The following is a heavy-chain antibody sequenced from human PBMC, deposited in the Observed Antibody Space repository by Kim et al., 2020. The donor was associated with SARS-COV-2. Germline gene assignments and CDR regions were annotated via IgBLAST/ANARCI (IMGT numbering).Heavy chain of an antibody. CDR3: ARGMTDDSLDAFDI. Sequence: AQTFQGRVTMTRNTSISTAYMDLSSLRSEDTAVYYCARGMTDDSLDAFDIWGQGTMVTVSS. D-gene: IGHD3-22*01. J-gene: IGHJ3*02. V-gene: IGHV1-8*01.